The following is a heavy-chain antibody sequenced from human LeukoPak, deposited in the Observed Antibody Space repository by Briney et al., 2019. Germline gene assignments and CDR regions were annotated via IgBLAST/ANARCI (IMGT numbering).Heavy chain of an antibody. CDR3: AKLAGTFSAIMSVAYFDY. CDR2: IRYDGSNK. Sequence: GGSLRLSCAASGFTFSSYGMHWVRQAPGKGLEWVAFIRYDGSNKYYAESVKGRFTISRDNSKNTVYLQMNSLRAEDTAVYYCAKLAGTFSAIMSVAYFDYWGQGTLVTVSS. D-gene: IGHD1-1*01. J-gene: IGHJ4*02. CDR1: GFTFSSYG. V-gene: IGHV3-30*02.